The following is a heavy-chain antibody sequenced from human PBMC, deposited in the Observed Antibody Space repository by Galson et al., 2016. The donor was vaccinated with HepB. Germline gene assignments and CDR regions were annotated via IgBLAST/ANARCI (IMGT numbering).Heavy chain of an antibody. CDR3: ARGRGSSGTYFDH. CDR2: IYSGGST. Sequence: SLRLSCAASGLSVSSNYMSWVRQAPGMGLEWVSIIYSGGSTNSADSVKVRLITSRQNSKNTLYLHMISLRPEDTAVYFCARGRGSSGTYFDHWGQGTLVT. D-gene: IGHD1-26*01. V-gene: IGHV3-53*04. CDR1: GLSVSSNY. J-gene: IGHJ4*02.